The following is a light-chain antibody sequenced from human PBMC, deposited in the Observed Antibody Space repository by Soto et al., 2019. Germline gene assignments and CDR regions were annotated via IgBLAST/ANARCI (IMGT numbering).Light chain of an antibody. CDR1: QSVASY. CDR2: TSS. V-gene: IGKV1-39*01. CDR3: QQSYSIPYT. J-gene: IGKJ2*01. Sequence: DIQMTQSPSSLSASVGDRVSITCRASQSVASYLNWYQQKPGKAPKLLIYTSSSLQSGVPSRFSGSGSGTDFTLTITSLHPEDFAIYYCQQSYSIPYTFGQGTNLEIK.